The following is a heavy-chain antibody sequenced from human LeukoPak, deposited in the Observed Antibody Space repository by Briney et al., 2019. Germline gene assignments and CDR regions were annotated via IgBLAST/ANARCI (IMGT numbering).Heavy chain of an antibody. CDR3: ARETYYYDTSGYYPYYFDY. J-gene: IGHJ4*02. V-gene: IGHV3-48*03. CDR2: ISSTGSTM. CDR1: GFTFSSFE. Sequence: GGSLRLPCAASGFTFSSFEMNWVRQAPGKGLEWVSYISSTGSTMYYADFAKGRFTISRGDAKNSLYLQMNSLRADDTAVYYCARETYYYDTSGYYPYYFDYWGQGTLVTVSS. D-gene: IGHD3-22*01.